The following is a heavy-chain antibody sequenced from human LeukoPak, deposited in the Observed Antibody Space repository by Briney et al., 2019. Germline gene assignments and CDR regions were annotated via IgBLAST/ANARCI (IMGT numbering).Heavy chain of an antibody. CDR1: GGSFSGYY. CDR3: AGYYYDTPYGMDV. CDR2: VNHSGST. Sequence: PSETLSLICAVYGGSFSGYYWSWIRQPPGKGLEWIGEVNHSGSTNYNPSLKSRVTISVDTSKNQFSLKLSSVTAADTAVYYCAGYYYDTPYGMDVWGQGTTVTVSS. D-gene: IGHD3-22*01. J-gene: IGHJ6*02. V-gene: IGHV4-34*01.